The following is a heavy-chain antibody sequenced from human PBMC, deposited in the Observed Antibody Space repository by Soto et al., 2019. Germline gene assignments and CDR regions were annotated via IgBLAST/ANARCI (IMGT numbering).Heavy chain of an antibody. V-gene: IGHV4-4*07. Sequence: QVQPQASGPGLVTPSDTLSLTCRVSGAYISDFSWSWIRQPAGRGLEWIGRITINGNTQRNPSFKSRVTMSIDTSRNHFSLNLQSATAADTALYYCARETGENWTYEAHWGPGTLVTVSS. CDR1: GAYISDFS. D-gene: IGHD1-7*01. J-gene: IGHJ1*01. CDR3: ARETGENWTYEAH. CDR2: ITINGNT.